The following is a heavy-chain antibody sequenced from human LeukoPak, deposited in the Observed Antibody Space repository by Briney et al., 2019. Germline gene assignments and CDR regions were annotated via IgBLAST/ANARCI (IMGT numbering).Heavy chain of an antibody. CDR2: IIPIFGTA. D-gene: IGHD2-15*01. Sequence: ASVKVSCKASGGTFSSYAISWVRQAPGQGLEWMGRIIPIFGTANYAQKLQGRVTITTDESTSTAYMELSSLRSEDTAVYYCASGSSPPSYFDYWGQGTLVTVSS. V-gene: IGHV1-69*05. CDR1: GGTFSSYA. J-gene: IGHJ4*02. CDR3: ASGSSPPSYFDY.